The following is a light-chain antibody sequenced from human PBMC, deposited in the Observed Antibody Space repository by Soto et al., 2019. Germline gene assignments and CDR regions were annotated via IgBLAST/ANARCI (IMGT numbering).Light chain of an antibody. J-gene: IGKJ1*01. CDR2: GAS. V-gene: IGKV3-11*01. CDR3: QQHSHWPPWT. Sequence: EVVLTQSPATLSLSPGERATLSCRASENVRTFVDWYQQKPGQAPRLLIYGASNRATGIPVRFSGSGSGTDFTLTISNLEPEDFAVYYCQQHSHWPPWTFGQGTRLEIQ. CDR1: ENVRTF.